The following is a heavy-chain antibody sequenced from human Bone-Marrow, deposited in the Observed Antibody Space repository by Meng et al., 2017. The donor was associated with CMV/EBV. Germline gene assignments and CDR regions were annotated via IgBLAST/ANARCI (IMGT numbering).Heavy chain of an antibody. CDR1: GGSISSYY. V-gene: IGHV4-59*12. CDR3: ASCGGDCPKHFKYFQH. Sequence: GSLRLSCTVSGGSISSYYWSWIRQPPGKGLEWIGYIYYSGSTNYNPSLKSRVTISVDTSKNQFSLKLSSVTAADTAVYYCASCGGDCPKHFKYFQHWGQGTLVTVSS. D-gene: IGHD2-21*01. J-gene: IGHJ1*01. CDR2: IYYSGST.